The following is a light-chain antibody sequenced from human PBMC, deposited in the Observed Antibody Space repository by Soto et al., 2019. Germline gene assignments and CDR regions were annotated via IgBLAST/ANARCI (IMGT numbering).Light chain of an antibody. CDR1: SSNIGSGYD. CDR3: AAWDDSLNVV. CDR2: GNN. V-gene: IGLV1-40*01. J-gene: IGLJ2*01. Sequence: QSVLTQPPSVSGAPGQRVTISCTGSSSNIGSGYDVHWYQQLPGTAPKLLIYGNNNRPSGVPDRFSGSKSGTSASLAITGLQPEDEADYYCAAWDDSLNVVFGGGTKLTVL.